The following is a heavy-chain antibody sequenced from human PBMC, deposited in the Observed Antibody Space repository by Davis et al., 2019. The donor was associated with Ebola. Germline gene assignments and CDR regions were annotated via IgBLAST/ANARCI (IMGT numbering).Heavy chain of an antibody. J-gene: IGHJ4*02. CDR3: ARAHFPTTSDH. V-gene: IGHV1-18*04. Sequence: ASVKVSCKASGYTFTNYGITWVRQAPGQGLEWMGWINPHNGNTNYAQTVQGRVTMTTDTSTSTAYMEVGILRSDDTAVYYCARAHFPTTSDHWGQGTLVTVSS. CDR2: INPHNGNT. CDR1: GYTFTNYG. D-gene: IGHD3-3*02.